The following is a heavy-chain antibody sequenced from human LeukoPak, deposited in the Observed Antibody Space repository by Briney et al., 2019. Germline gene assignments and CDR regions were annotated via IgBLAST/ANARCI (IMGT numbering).Heavy chain of an antibody. CDR2: IYYRGTT. J-gene: IGHJ6*03. D-gene: IGHD6-13*01. Sequence: SETLSLTCTVSGDSITSGSYYWGWVRQPPGKGLEWLGTIYYRGTTYYNPSLKSRVTISVDTSKNQFSLRLNSVTAADTAVYYCARDFSSSSSVYYYYYMDVWGKGTSVTVSS. CDR1: GDSITSGSYY. CDR3: ARDFSSSSSVYYYYYMDV. V-gene: IGHV4-39*07.